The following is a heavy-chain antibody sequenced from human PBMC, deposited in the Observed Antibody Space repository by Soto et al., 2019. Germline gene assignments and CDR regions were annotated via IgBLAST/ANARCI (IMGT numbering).Heavy chain of an antibody. CDR1: GHTFTGHH. Sequence: ASVKVSCRASGHTFTGHHIHWVRQAPGQGLEWMGYIDLDNDNRAYAQKFQGRVTTTRDTSITTAYMELSGLRSDDTAVYYCGLEPTGTGGFDYWGQGTLVTVSS. CDR2: IDLDNDNR. CDR3: GLEPTGTGGFDY. V-gene: IGHV1-2*02. J-gene: IGHJ4*02. D-gene: IGHD7-27*01.